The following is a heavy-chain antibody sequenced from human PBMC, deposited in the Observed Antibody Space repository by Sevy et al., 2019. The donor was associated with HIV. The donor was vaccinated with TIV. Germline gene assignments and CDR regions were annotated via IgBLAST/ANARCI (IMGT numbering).Heavy chain of an antibody. Sequence: GGSLRLSCTASGFAFTNYYAMHWVRQARGKGLEWVELISYDGSDKFYADSVKGRFTITRDNFKNTLYLQMNGLTTEDTAVYYCARPRANYVDHYFFYAMDVWGQGTTVTVSS. CDR1: GFAFTNYYA. CDR3: ARPRANYVDHYFFYAMDV. J-gene: IGHJ6*02. CDR2: ISYDGSDK. D-gene: IGHD4-17*01. V-gene: IGHV3-30-3*01.